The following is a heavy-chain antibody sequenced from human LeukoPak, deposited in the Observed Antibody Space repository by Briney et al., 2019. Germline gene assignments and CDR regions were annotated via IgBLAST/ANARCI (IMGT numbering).Heavy chain of an antibody. J-gene: IGHJ4*02. Sequence: ASVKVSCKASGYTFTGYYMHWVRQAPGQGLEWMGWINPNSGGTNYAQKFQGRVTTTRDTSISTAYMELSRLRSDDTAVYYCARVEWQFKDPIDYWGQGTLVTVSS. CDR1: GYTFTGYY. D-gene: IGHD2-8*01. CDR3: ARVEWQFKDPIDY. V-gene: IGHV1-2*02. CDR2: INPNSGGT.